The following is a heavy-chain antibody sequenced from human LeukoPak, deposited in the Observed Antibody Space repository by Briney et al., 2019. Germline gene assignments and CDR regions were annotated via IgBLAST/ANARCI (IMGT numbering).Heavy chain of an antibody. CDR2: FDPEDGET. CDR3: ATASSSSGLATIDY. V-gene: IGHV1-24*01. J-gene: IGHJ4*02. D-gene: IGHD6-6*01. CDR1: GYTLTELS. Sequence: ASVKVSCKVSGYTLTELSMHWVRQAPGKGREWMGGFDPEDGETIYAQKFQGRATMAEDTSTDTAYMQLSSLRSEDTAVYYCATASSSSGLATIDYWGQGTLVTVSS.